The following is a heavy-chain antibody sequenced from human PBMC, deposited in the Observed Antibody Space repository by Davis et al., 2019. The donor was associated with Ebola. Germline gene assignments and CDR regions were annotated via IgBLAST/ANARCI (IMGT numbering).Heavy chain of an antibody. CDR2: IYYSGST. CDR1: GGSISSYY. J-gene: IGHJ4*02. Sequence: PSETLSLTCTVSGGSISSYYWSWIRQPPGKGLEWIGYIYYSGSTNYNPSLKSRVTISVDTSKNHFSLKLNSVTAADTAVYYCATLYCSSISCYVNYWGQGTLVTVSS. CDR3: ATLYCSSISCYVNY. D-gene: IGHD2-2*01. V-gene: IGHV4-59*08.